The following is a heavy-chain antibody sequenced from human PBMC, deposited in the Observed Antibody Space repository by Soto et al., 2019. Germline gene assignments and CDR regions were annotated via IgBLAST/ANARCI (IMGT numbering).Heavy chain of an antibody. CDR2: ISYDGSNK. J-gene: IGHJ6*02. CDR1: GFTFSSYG. CDR3: ANLLSPDHNYYYYYGMDV. Sequence: GGSLRLSCAASGFTFSSYGMHWVRQAPGKGLEWVAVISYDGSNKYYADSVKGRFTISRDNSKNTLYLQMNSLRAEDTAVYYCANLLSPDHNYYYYYGMDVWGQGTTVTVSS. D-gene: IGHD2-21*01. V-gene: IGHV3-30*18.